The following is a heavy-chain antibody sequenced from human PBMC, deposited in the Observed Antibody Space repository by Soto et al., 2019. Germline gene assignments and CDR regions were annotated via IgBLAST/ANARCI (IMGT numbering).Heavy chain of an antibody. D-gene: IGHD3-22*01. Sequence: RSETLSLTSAVFGGCLSIYYWSWIRQPPGKGLEWVGYIYYSGSTNYNPSLKSRVTISVDTSKNQFSLKLSSVTAADMAVYYCARSPGDRSGYWVSWGQGTLVTVSS. CDR2: IYYSGST. V-gene: IGHV4-59*01. CDR1: GGCLSIYY. CDR3: ARSPGDRSGYWVS. J-gene: IGHJ4*02.